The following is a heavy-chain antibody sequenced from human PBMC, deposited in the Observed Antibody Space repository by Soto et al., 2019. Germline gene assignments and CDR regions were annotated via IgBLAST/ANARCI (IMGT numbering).Heavy chain of an antibody. CDR2: ISSNGSTI. V-gene: IGHV3-11*01. Sequence: APGKGLEWVSYISSNGSTIYYADSVKGRFTISRDNAKNSLYLQMNSLRAEDTAVYYCARDGTVTTYGAVLVCWGQGALVTVSS. D-gene: IGHD4-17*01. CDR3: ARDGTVTTYGAVLVC. J-gene: IGHJ4*02.